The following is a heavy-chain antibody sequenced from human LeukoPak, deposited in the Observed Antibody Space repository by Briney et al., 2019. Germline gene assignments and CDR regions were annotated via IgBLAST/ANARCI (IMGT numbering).Heavy chain of an antibody. Sequence: GGSLRLSCAASGFTFSSYWMHWVRQAPGKGLVWVSRINSDGSSTRYADSVKGRFTISRDNAKNTLYLQMNSLRAEDTAVYYCAKGVWFGEFYYWGQGTLVTVSS. CDR2: INSDGSST. CDR1: GFTFSSYW. J-gene: IGHJ4*02. D-gene: IGHD3-10*01. V-gene: IGHV3-74*01. CDR3: AKGVWFGEFYY.